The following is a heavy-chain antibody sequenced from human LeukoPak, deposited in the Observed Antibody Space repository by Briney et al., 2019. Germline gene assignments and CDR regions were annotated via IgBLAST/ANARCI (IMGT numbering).Heavy chain of an antibody. CDR2: IKQDGSEK. V-gene: IGHV3-7*01. J-gene: IGHJ4*02. CDR1: GFTFSSYW. CDR3: ARHRSYYYDSSGYYSPFDY. D-gene: IGHD3-22*01. Sequence: PGGSLRLSCAASGFTFSSYWMRWVRQAPGKGLEWVANIKQDGSEKYYVDSVKGRFTISRDNAENSLYLQTNSLRAEDTAVYYCARHRSYYYDSSGYYSPFDYWGQGTLVTVSS.